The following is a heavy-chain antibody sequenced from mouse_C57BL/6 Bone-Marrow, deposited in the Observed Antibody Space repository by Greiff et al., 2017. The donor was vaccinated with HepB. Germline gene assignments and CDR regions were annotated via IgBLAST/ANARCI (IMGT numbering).Heavy chain of an antibody. V-gene: IGHV2-2*01. J-gene: IGHJ3*01. D-gene: IGHD2-5*01. Sequence: VQRVESGPGLVQPSQSLSITCTVSGFSLTSYGVHWVRQSPGKGLEWLGVIWSGGSTDYNAAFISRLSISKDNSKSQVFFKMNSLQADDTAIYYCARNPWSNYVGFAYWGQGTLVTVSA. CDR2: IWSGGST. CDR1: GFSLTSYG. CDR3: ARNPWSNYVGFAY.